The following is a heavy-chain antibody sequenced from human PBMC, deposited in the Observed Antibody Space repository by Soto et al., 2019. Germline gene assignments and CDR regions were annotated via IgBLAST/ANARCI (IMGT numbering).Heavy chain of an antibody. Sequence: EASVKVSCKDSGGLFSSFAISWVRQAPGQGLEWMGGIIPVFGTTNYAQKSQGRVTITADESTNTAYMELSSLTSDDTAMYYCARGGGPYVWFNEFWGQGTQVTVSS. D-gene: IGHD3-16*01. CDR3: ARGGGPYVWFNEF. CDR1: GGLFSSFA. J-gene: IGHJ4*02. CDR2: IIPVFGTT. V-gene: IGHV1-69*13.